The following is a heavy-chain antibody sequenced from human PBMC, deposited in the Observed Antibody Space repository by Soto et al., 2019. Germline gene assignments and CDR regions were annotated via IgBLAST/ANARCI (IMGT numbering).Heavy chain of an antibody. V-gene: IGHV3-30-3*01. CDR3: ARGGGQWLSTSYYFDY. CDR1: GFTFSSYA. J-gene: IGHJ4*02. CDR2: ISYDGSNK. Sequence: QVQLVESGGGVVQPGRSLRLSFAASGFTFSSYAMHWVRQAPGKGLEWVAVISYDGSNKYYADSVKGRFTISRDNSKNTLYLQMNSLRAEDTAVYYCARGGGQWLSTSYYFDYWGQGTLVTVSS. D-gene: IGHD6-19*01.